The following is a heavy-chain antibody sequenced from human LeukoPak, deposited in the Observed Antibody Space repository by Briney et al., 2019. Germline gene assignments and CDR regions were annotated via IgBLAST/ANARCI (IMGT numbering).Heavy chain of an antibody. V-gene: IGHV1-2*02. D-gene: IGHD3-22*01. CDR1: GYTFTGYY. J-gene: IGHJ5*02. Sequence: ASVKVSCKASGYTFTGYYMHWVRQAPGQGLEWMGWINPNSGGTNYAQKFQGRVTMTRDTSISTAYMELSRLRSDDTAVYYCARSYYDSSGYSPWFDPWGQGALITVSS. CDR2: INPNSGGT. CDR3: ARSYYDSSGYSPWFDP.